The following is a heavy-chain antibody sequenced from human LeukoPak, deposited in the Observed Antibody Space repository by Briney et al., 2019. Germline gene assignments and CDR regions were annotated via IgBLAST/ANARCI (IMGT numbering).Heavy chain of an antibody. V-gene: IGHV4-34*01. CDR1: GGSFSGYY. J-gene: IGHJ4*02. CDR2: INHSGST. CDR3: ARDGSFPPEVLPSYFDS. D-gene: IGHD1-14*01. Sequence: SETLSLTCAVYGGSFSGYYWSWIRQPPGKGLEWIGEINHSGSTNYNPSLKSRVTISIDTSKNQFSLKLSSVTAADTAVYYCARDGSFPPEVLPSYFDSWGQGTLVTVSS.